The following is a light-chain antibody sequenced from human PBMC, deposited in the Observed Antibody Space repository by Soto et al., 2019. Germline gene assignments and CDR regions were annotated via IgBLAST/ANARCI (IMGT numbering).Light chain of an antibody. J-gene: IGKJ1*01. V-gene: IGKV1-5*01. CDR3: QQYHRYST. CDR1: QTISSW. CDR2: DVS. Sequence: DIQMTQSPSTLSGSVGDRVTITCRASQTISSWLAWYQQKPGKAPKLLIYDVSTLDSGVPSRLSGSASGTEFTLTINNLESDDFATYYCQQYHRYSTFGQGTKVDIK.